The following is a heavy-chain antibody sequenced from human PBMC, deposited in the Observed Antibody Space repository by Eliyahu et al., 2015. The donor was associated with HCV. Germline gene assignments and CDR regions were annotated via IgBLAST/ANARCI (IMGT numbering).Heavy chain of an antibody. CDR3: ARRGDYDNSGYYYFDY. Sequence: EVQLVQSGAEVKKPGESLRISCKGFGYSFTNYWISWVRQMPGKGLQWMGRIDPTDSYTKYSPSFQGHVTISADKSINTAYLQWSSLKASDTAMYYCARRGDYDNSGYYYFDYWGQGTLVTVSS. CDR1: GYSFTNYW. J-gene: IGHJ4*02. CDR2: IDPTDSYT. D-gene: IGHD3-22*01. V-gene: IGHV5-10-1*03.